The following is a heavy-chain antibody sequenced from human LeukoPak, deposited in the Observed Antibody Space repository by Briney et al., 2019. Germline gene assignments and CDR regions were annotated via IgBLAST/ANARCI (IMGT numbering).Heavy chain of an antibody. V-gene: IGHV3-43*02. CDR2: ITGDGGRT. D-gene: IGHD6-19*01. CDR3: AKDLAMAVAGDALEI. J-gene: IGHJ3*02. Sequence: PGGSLRLSCAASEFTFEHYAMHWVRQAPGKGLEWVSLITGDGGRTYYADSVKGRFTISRDNSKNSLFLQMNSLRTEDTAWYYCAKDLAMAVAGDALEIWGQGTMVTVSS. CDR1: EFTFEHYA.